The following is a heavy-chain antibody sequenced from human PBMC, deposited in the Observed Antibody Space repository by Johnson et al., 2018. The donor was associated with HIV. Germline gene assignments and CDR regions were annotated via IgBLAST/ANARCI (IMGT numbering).Heavy chain of an antibody. Sequence: QVQLVESGGGLVQPGGSLRLSCAASRFTFSSYAMHWVRQAPGRGLEYVSALSHKYYADSVKARFTISRDNSKNTLYLQMNSLRAEDTAVYYCARVAALYDAFDIWGQGTMVTVSS. V-gene: IGHV3-64*04. CDR3: ARVAALYDAFDI. J-gene: IGHJ3*02. D-gene: IGHD2-15*01. CDR1: RFTFSSYA. CDR2: LSHK.